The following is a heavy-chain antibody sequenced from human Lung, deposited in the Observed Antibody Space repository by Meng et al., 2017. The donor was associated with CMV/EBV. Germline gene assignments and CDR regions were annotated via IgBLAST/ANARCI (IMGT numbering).Heavy chain of an antibody. CDR2: IGTVGDT. J-gene: IGHJ4*02. V-gene: IGHV3-13*01. CDR3: ARARSPTHFDY. CDR1: GFTFSNYD. Sequence: GGSXRLSCTASGFTFSNYDFHWVRQPTGKGLEWVSSIGTVGDTYSIGSVKGRFIISREDAKNSVYLQMNGLRDGDTGLYYCARARSPTHFDYWGQGALVTISS.